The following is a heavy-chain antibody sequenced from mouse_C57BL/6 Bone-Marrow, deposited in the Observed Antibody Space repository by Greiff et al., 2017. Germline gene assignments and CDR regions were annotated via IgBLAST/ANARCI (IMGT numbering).Heavy chain of an antibody. CDR3: ARDLIYYDYDGYFDV. D-gene: IGHD2-4*01. CDR2: IYPRSGNT. CDR1: GYTFTSYG. Sequence: QVQLQQSGAELARPGASVKLSCKASGYTFTSYGISWVKQRTGQGLEWIGEIYPRSGNTYYNEKFKGKATLTADKSSSTAYMELRSLTSEDSAVYFCARDLIYYDYDGYFDVWGTGTTVPVSS. V-gene: IGHV1-81*01. J-gene: IGHJ1*03.